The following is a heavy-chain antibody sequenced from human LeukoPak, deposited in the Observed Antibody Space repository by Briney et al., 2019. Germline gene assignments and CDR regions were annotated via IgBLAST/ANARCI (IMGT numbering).Heavy chain of an antibody. V-gene: IGHV3-23*01. D-gene: IGHD5-18*01. CDR3: AKDLWYSYGRGAFDI. Sequence: SGGSLRLSCAASGFTFSSYAMSWVRQAPGKGLEWVSAISGSGGSTYYADSVKGRFTITRDNSKNTLYLQMNSLRAEDTAVYYCAKDLWYSYGRGAFDIWGQGTMVTVSS. J-gene: IGHJ3*02. CDR1: GFTFSSYA. CDR2: ISGSGGST.